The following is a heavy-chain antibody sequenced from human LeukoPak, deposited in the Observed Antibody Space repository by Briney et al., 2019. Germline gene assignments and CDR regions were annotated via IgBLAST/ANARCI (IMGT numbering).Heavy chain of an antibody. CDR2: ISSRSSSM. CDR1: GFTLSTYS. D-gene: IGHD4-17*01. J-gene: IGHJ4*02. CDR3: ARGATVTSPLDY. Sequence: GGSLRLSCAASGFTLSTYSMNWVRQAPGKGLEWVSYISSRSSSMSYSFSVKGRFIISRDNAKNSLYLQMNRLRDEDTAVYFCARGATVTSPLDYWGQGTLVTVSS. V-gene: IGHV3-48*02.